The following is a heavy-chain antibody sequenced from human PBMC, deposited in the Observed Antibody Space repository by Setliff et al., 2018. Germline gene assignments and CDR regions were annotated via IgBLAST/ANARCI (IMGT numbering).Heavy chain of an antibody. V-gene: IGHV1-46*01. D-gene: IGHD3-22*01. CDR2: INPSSGRT. CDR1: GYTFTSHY. CDR3: ARDVFPYHYEGAFDI. J-gene: IGHJ3*02. Sequence: GASVKVSCKASGYTFTSHYMHWVRQAPGLGLEWMGTINPSSGRTSYAQKFQGRVTMTRDTSTSTVYMDMSSLRSEDTAVYYCARDVFPYHYEGAFDIWVQGTMVTVSS.